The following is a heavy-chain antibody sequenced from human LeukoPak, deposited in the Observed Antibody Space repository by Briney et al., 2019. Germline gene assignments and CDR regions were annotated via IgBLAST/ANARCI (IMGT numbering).Heavy chain of an antibody. CDR1: GFTFSSYA. D-gene: IGHD3-3*01. CDR3: ATMGYDFWSRYWPDN. J-gene: IGHJ4*02. CDR2: ISGSGGST. Sequence: GGSLRLSCAASGFTFSSYAMSWVRQAPGKGLEWVSTISGSGGSTDYADSVKGRFTISRDNSKNTLYLQMDSLGAEDTAEYYCATMGYDFWSRYWPDNWGQGTLVTVSS. V-gene: IGHV3-23*01.